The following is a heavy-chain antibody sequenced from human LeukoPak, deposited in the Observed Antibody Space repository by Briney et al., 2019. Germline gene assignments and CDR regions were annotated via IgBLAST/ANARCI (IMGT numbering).Heavy chain of an antibody. CDR1: GGSVSSYY. J-gene: IGHJ2*01. V-gene: IGHV4-59*02. D-gene: IGHD2-21*01. Sequence: PSETLSLTCTVSGGSVSSYYWSWMRQSPGKGLEWIGYVYYSGSTNYNPALKSRVTISLDTSKNQFSLKLSSVTAADTAVYYCAREANSPTARYWYFDLWGRGTQVTVSP. CDR2: VYYSGST. CDR3: AREANSPTARYWYFDL.